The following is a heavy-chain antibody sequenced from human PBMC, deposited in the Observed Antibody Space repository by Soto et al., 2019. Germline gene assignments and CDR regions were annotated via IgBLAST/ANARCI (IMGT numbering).Heavy chain of an antibody. CDR2: IKQDGSEK. V-gene: IGHV3-7*05. Sequence: GGSLRLSCAASGFTFTTYWMSWVRQAPGKGLEWVANIKQDGSEKYYVDSVKGRFTNSRDNTKKSLYLQMNSLRAEDTAVYYCASRYLEYCSSASCSAPYDYWGQGTLVTVSS. D-gene: IGHD2-2*01. J-gene: IGHJ4*02. CDR1: GFTFTTYW. CDR3: ASRYLEYCSSASCSAPYDY.